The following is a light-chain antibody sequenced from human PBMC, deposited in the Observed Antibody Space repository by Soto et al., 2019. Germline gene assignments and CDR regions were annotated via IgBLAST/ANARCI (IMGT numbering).Light chain of an antibody. CDR2: DAS. Sequence: DIQMTQSPSTLSASVGDRVTITCRASQSISSWLAWYQQKPGKAHKLLIYDASSLESRVPSRFSGSGSGTEFTITISRLQPDEFATYYCQQYNSYWTFGQGTKVEIK. CDR3: QQYNSYWT. J-gene: IGKJ1*01. CDR1: QSISSW. V-gene: IGKV1-5*01.